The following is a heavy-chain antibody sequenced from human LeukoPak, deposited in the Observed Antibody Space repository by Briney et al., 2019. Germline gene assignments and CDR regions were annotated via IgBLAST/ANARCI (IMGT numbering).Heavy chain of an antibody. Sequence: ASVKVSFKTSGYTFTNCGISWVRQAPGLGLEWMGWISAYNGNTNYAQKVQGRVTMTTDTSTSTAYMELRSLRFDDTAVYYCARDQSVRLLQTSSTYFKHVFAIWGQGSMVTVSS. J-gene: IGHJ3*02. V-gene: IGHV1-18*01. CDR3: ARDQSVRLLQTSSTYFKHVFAI. D-gene: IGHD6-13*01. CDR1: GYTFTNCG. CDR2: ISAYNGNT.